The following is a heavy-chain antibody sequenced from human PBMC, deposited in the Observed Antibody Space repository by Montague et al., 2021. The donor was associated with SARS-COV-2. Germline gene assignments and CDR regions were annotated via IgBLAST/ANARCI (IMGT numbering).Heavy chain of an antibody. CDR3: ARGTIRVIMDDYARSGYAIDF. CDR2: INHSGRT. D-gene: IGHD3-22*01. J-gene: IGHJ4*02. Sequence: SETLSLTCAVYGGSFSSYYWSWIRQPPGKGLEWIGRINHSGRTNYNPSLKSRVTISVDTSKNQFSLKLSSVTAADTAVYYCARGTIRVIMDDYARSGYAIDFWGQGTLVTVSS. V-gene: IGHV4-34*01. CDR1: GGSFSSYY.